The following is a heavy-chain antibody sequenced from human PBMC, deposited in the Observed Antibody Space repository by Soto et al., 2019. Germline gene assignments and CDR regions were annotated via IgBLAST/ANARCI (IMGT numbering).Heavy chain of an antibody. D-gene: IGHD6-19*01. CDR2: ISAYKGNT. Sequence: QVQLVQSGAEVKKPGASVKVSCKASGYTFTSYGISWVRQAPGQGLEWMGWISAYKGNTNYAQKLQGRVTMTTDPXTXRAHKELRSLRSDDTAVYYCARVIIAVAGGGDAFDLWGQGTMVTVSS. J-gene: IGHJ3*01. CDR1: GYTFTSYG. CDR3: ARVIIAVAGGGDAFDL. V-gene: IGHV1-18*01.